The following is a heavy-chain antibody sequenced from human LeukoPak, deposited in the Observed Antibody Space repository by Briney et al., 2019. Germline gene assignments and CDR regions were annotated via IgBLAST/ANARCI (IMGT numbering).Heavy chain of an antibody. J-gene: IGHJ4*02. V-gene: IGHV4-30-2*01. CDR2: IYHSGST. CDR3: ARGRGQFDY. Sequence: KPSETLSLTCAVSGGSISSGGYSWSWIRQPPERGLEWIGYIYHSGSTHYKPSLKSRVTISVDRSKNQFSLKLTSVTAADTAVYYCARGRGQFDYWGQGTLVTVSS. CDR1: GGSISSGGYS.